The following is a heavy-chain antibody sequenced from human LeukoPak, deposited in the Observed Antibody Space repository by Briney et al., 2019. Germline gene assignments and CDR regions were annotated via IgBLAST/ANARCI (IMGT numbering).Heavy chain of an antibody. J-gene: IGHJ4*02. D-gene: IGHD6-19*01. CDR2: ISYSGDTT. CDR1: GFTFSNYA. Sequence: GGSLRLSCAASGFTFSNYAMNWVRQAPGTGLEWVSVISYSGDTTHYAHSMKGRVTISRDNSKNTLSLQMNSLRIEDTAVYYCAKGPIGVAGKFDNWGQGTLVIVSS. CDR3: AKGPIGVAGKFDN. V-gene: IGHV3-23*01.